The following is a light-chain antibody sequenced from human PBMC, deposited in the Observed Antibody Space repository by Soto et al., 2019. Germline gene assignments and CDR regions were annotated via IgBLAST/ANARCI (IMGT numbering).Light chain of an antibody. Sequence: EIVLTQSPATLSLSPGERATLSCRASQSVRSYLAWYQQKHGQAPRLLIYDASNRATGIPARFSGGGSGTDFTLTISSLEPEDFAVYYSQQRSNWPPTFGQGTKLEIK. V-gene: IGKV3-11*01. CDR2: DAS. J-gene: IGKJ2*01. CDR1: QSVRSY. CDR3: QQRSNWPPT.